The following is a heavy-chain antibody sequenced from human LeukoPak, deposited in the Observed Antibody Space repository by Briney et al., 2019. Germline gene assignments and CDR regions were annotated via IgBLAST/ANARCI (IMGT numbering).Heavy chain of an antibody. CDR3: AEGCSSSTCDEGRWFDP. CDR2: IGGSGTGT. Sequence: GGSLRLSCAASGFIFSTYAMSWVRQAPGKGLEWVSAIGGSGTGTFYTASVKGRFTISRDNSKNTVYLQMNNLRGEDTAVYYCAEGCSSSTCDEGRWFDPWGQGTLVTVSS. J-gene: IGHJ5*02. CDR1: GFIFSTYA. V-gene: IGHV3-23*01. D-gene: IGHD6-13*01.